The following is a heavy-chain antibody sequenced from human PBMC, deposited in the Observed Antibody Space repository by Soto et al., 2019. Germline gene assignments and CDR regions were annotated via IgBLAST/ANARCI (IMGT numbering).Heavy chain of an antibody. CDR3: ARQWIQPRNYYYYGMDV. CDR2: IIPIFGTA. V-gene: IGHV1-69*01. Sequence: QVQLVQSGAEVKKPGSSVKVSCKASGGTFSSYAISWVRQAPGQGLEWMGGIIPIFGTANYAQKFQGRVTITADESTRTDYMELSSLRSEDTAVYYCARQWIQPRNYYYYGMDVWGQGTTVTVSS. CDR1: GGTFSSYA. J-gene: IGHJ6*02. D-gene: IGHD5-18*01.